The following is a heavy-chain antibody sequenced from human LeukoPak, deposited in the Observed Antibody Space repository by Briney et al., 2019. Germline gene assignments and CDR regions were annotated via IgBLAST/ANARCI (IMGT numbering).Heavy chain of an antibody. CDR2: INPNSGGT. CDR3: ARDWSVSGYRGLNLADY. CDR1: GYTFTGYY. D-gene: IGHD3-22*01. Sequence: GASVKVSCKASGYTFTGYYMHWVRQAPGQGLEWMGWINPNSGGTNYAQKFQGRVTMTRDTSISTAYMELSRLRSDDTAVYYCARDWSVSGYRGLNLADYWGQGTLVTVSS. V-gene: IGHV1-2*02. J-gene: IGHJ4*02.